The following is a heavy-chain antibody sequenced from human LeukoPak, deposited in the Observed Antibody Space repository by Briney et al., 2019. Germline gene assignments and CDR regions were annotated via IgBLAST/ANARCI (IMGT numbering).Heavy chain of an antibody. D-gene: IGHD6-19*01. CDR1: GFTFSSYW. J-gene: IGHJ4*02. CDR3: AHQWDY. Sequence: GGSLRLSCAASGFTFSSYWMHWVRQVPGKGLVWVSRIKTDGNITSYADSVKGRFTISRDDAKNTLYLQMNSLRAEDTAVYYCAHQWDYWGQGTLVTVSS. V-gene: IGHV3-74*01. CDR2: IKTDGNIT.